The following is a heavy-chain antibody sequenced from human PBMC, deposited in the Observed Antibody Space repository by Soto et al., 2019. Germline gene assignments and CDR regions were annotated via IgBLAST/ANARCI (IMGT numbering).Heavy chain of an antibody. CDR1: GGSFSGYY. CDR2: INHSGST. CDR3: ARDFEWELEVALDY. V-gene: IGHV4-34*01. D-gene: IGHD1-26*01. Sequence: SETLSLTCAVYGGSFSGYYWSWIRQPPGKGLEWIGEINHSGSTNYNPSLKSRVTISVDKSKNQFSLKLSSVTAADTAVYYCARDFEWELEVALDYWGQGTLVTVSS. J-gene: IGHJ4*02.